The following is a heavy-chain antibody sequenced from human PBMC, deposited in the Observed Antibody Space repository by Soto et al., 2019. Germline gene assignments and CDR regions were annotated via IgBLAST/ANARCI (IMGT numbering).Heavy chain of an antibody. CDR1: GYTMTAHF. V-gene: IGHV1-2*02. D-gene: IGHD2-15*01. CDR3: ATDDGQYCGSV. CDR2: INPKNGGT. J-gene: IGHJ1*01. Sequence: QVQLVQSGAAVRKPGASVKISCKASGYTMTAHFLHWVRQAPGRGLEWMGWINPKNGGTDYAQKFQDRVSMTRDTSINTAYIQLNRLTSDDTAVYFCATDDGQYCGSVWGQGPLVSVSS.